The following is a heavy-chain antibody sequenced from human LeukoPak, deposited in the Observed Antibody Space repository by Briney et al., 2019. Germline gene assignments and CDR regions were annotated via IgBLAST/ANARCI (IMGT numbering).Heavy chain of an antibody. CDR3: VKSGSYYNEPYYFDY. Sequence: PGGSLRLSCSASGFTFSRYAMHWGRQAPGKGLEYVSGISSNGGSTYYADSVKGRFTISRDNSKNTLYLQMSSLRAEDTAVYYCVKSGSYYNEPYYFDYWGQGTLVTVSS. J-gene: IGHJ4*02. D-gene: IGHD3-10*01. CDR2: ISSNGGST. CDR1: GFTFSRYA. V-gene: IGHV3-64D*06.